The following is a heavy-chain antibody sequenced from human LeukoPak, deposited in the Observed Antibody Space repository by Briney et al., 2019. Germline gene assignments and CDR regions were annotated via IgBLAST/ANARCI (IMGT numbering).Heavy chain of an antibody. Sequence: AGSLRLSCAASGFTFSDYTMRWVRQAPGKRLEFVSAITSSGGNIHYANSVKGRFTISRDNSKNSLYLQMGGLRTEDMAVYHCARVKAGATISDFYYYYMDVWAKAPRSPSP. CDR1: GFTFSDYT. J-gene: IGHJ6*03. D-gene: IGHD1-26*01. V-gene: IGHV3-64*01. CDR3: ARVKAGATISDFYYYYMDV. CDR2: ITSSGGNI.